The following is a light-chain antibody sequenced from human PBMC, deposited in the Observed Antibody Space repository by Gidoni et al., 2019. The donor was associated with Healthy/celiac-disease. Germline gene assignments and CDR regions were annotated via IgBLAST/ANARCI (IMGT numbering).Light chain of an antibody. CDR2: GAS. CDR1: QSVSSSY. Sequence: EIVLPQSPGALSLPPGERATLSCRASQSVSSSYLAWYQQKPGQAPRLLIYGASSRANGIQDRFRGSGSGTDFTLTISRLEPEDLAVYYCQQYGSSLGFGPGTKVDIK. V-gene: IGKV3-20*01. J-gene: IGKJ3*01. CDR3: QQYGSSLG.